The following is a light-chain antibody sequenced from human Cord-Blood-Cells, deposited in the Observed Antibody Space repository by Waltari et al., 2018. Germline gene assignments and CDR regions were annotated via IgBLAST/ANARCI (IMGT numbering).Light chain of an antibody. CDR1: SSDVGGYNY. CDR3: SSYTSSSTWV. V-gene: IGLV2-14*01. Sequence: QSALTQPASVSGSPGQSITISCTGTSSDVGGYNYVSWYQQHPGKAPKHMVYDVSKRPSGVSHRFSVSKSGNTASLTSSGLQAEDEADYYCSSYTSSSTWVFGGGTKLTVL. CDR2: DVS. J-gene: IGLJ3*02.